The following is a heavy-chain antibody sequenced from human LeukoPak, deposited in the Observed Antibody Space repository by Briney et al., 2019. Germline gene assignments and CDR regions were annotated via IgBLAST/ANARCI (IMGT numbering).Heavy chain of an antibody. V-gene: IGHV3-13*01. CDR1: GFTFSSYD. J-gene: IGHJ4*02. CDR2: IGTAGDT. Sequence: TGGSLRLSCAASGFTFSSYDMHWVRQATGKGLEWVSAIGTAGDTYYPGSVKGRFTISRENAKNSLYLQMNSLGAGDTAVYYCARGVYYDSSGSIDYWGQGTLVTVSS. CDR3: ARGVYYDSSGSIDY. D-gene: IGHD3-22*01.